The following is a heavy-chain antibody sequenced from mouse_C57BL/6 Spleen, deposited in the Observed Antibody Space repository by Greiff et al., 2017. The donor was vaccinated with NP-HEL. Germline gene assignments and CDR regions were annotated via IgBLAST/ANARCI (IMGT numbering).Heavy chain of an antibody. V-gene: IGHV1-82*01. J-gene: IGHJ2*01. Sequence: VQLQQSGPELVKPGASVKISCKASGYAFSSSWMNWVKQRPGKGLEWIGRIYPGDGDTNYNGKFKGKATLTADKSSSTAYMQLSSLTSEDSAVYFCARSYYGENYFDYWGQGTTLTVSS. CDR1: GYAFSSSW. CDR2: IYPGDGDT. D-gene: IGHD1-1*01. CDR3: ARSYYGENYFDY.